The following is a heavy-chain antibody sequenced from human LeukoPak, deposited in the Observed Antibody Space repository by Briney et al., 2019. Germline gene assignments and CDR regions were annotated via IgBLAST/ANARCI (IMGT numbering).Heavy chain of an antibody. Sequence: GGSLRLSCAASGFTFSSYSMNWVRQAPVKGLEWVSSISSSSSYIYYADSVKGRFTISRDNAKNSLYLQMNSLRAEDTAVYYCARVLTIFGVVNTGDDYWGQGTLVTVSS. CDR2: ISSSSSYI. CDR3: ARVLTIFGVVNTGDDY. D-gene: IGHD3-3*01. V-gene: IGHV3-21*01. J-gene: IGHJ4*02. CDR1: GFTFSSYS.